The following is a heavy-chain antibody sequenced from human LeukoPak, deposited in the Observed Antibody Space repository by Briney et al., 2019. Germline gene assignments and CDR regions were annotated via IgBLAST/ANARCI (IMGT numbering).Heavy chain of an antibody. Sequence: PGGSLRLSCAASGFTLGSYGMQWARQAPGKGLEWVAFISYDGSNESFGDSVKGRFTISRDNSNNTLYLQMKSLRAEDTAVYYCARDVVGDYWGQGTLVTVSS. CDR1: GFTLGSYG. V-gene: IGHV3-33*05. CDR2: ISYDGSNE. D-gene: IGHD2-21*01. J-gene: IGHJ4*02. CDR3: ARDVVGDY.